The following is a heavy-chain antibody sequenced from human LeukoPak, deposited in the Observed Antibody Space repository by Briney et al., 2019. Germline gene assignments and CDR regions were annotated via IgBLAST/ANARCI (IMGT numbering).Heavy chain of an antibody. CDR2: MNPVSGIA. Sequence: GASVKVSCKASGYTFTNFDINWVRQAPGQGLEWMGWMNPVSGIAGSTQKFQGRVTLTRDTSTSTAYMELSSLTSDDTAFYYCERAPMGTAALYWGQGTLVTVSS. J-gene: IGHJ4*02. D-gene: IGHD2-2*01. CDR3: ERAPMGTAALY. V-gene: IGHV1-8*01. CDR1: GYTFTNFD.